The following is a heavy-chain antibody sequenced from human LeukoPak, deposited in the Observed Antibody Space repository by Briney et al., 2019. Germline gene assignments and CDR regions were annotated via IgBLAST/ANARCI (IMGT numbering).Heavy chain of an antibody. CDR2: IIPIFGTA. CDR1: GGTFSSYA. D-gene: IGHD4-17*01. CDR3: ARVNDYGDYYFDY. Sequence: SVKVSCKASGGTFSSYAISWVRQAPGQGLEWMGGIIPIFGTANYAQKFQGRVTITTDESTSTAYMELSSLRSEDTAVYHCARVNDYGDYYFDYWGQGTLVTVSS. J-gene: IGHJ4*02. V-gene: IGHV1-69*05.